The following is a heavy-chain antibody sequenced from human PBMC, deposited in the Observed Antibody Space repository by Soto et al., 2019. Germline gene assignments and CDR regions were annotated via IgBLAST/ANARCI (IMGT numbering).Heavy chain of an antibody. J-gene: IGHJ6*02. V-gene: IGHV3-23*01. CDR2: ISGSGGST. CDR3: AKDRTTWHYYYGMDV. CDR1: GFTFSSYA. D-gene: IGHD1-1*01. Sequence: GGSLRLSCAASGFTFSSYAMSWVRQAPGKGLEWVSTISGSGGSTYYADSVKGRFTISRDNSKNTLYLQMNSLRAEDTAVYYCAKDRTTWHYYYGMDVWGQGTTVTVSS.